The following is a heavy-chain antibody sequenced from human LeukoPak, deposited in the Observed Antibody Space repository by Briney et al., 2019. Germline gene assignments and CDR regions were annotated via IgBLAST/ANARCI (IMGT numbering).Heavy chain of an antibody. CDR3: AKVLPIYFSPSSWFDP. V-gene: IGHV3-23*01. CDR2: ISAGGST. Sequence: GGSLRLSCAGSGFTFSSYWMSWVRQAPGKRLEWVSAISAGGSTYYADSVKGRFTISRDDSKNTLYLQLNSLRAEDTAVYYCAKVLPIYFSPSSWFDPWGQGTLVTVSS. J-gene: IGHJ5*02. CDR1: GFTFSSYW. D-gene: IGHD3-3*01.